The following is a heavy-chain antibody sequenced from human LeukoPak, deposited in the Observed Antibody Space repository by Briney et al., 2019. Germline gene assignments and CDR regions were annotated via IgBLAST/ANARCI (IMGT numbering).Heavy chain of an antibody. CDR2: IIPIFGTA. J-gene: IGHJ4*02. V-gene: IGHV1-69*13. Sequence: SVKVSCKASGGTFSSYAISWVRQAPGQGLEWMGGIIPIFGTANYAQKFQGRVTITADESTSTAYMELSSLRSEDTAVYYCARVSYGGSYPGPFDYWGQGTLVTVSS. D-gene: IGHD2-15*01. CDR1: GGTFSSYA. CDR3: ARVSYGGSYPGPFDY.